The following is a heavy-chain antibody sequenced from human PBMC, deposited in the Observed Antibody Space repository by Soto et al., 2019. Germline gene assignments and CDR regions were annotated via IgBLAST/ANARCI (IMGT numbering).Heavy chain of an antibody. J-gene: IGHJ4*02. V-gene: IGHV1-18*01. Sequence: QVHLVQSGAEVKKPGASVKVSCKGSGYAFTTYGITWVRQAPGQGLEWMGWISAHNGNTNYAQKLQGRVTVTRDTSTSTASLELSSLTSDDTAVYYCARGRYGDYWGQGALVTVSS. CDR3: ARGRYGDY. D-gene: IGHD1-1*01. CDR2: ISAHNGNT. CDR1: GYAFTTYG.